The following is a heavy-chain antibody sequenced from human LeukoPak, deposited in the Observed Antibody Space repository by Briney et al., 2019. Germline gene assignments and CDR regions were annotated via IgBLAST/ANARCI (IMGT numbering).Heavy chain of an antibody. CDR3: AREALRFPLFDP. D-gene: IGHD3-3*01. Sequence: GGSLRLSCAASGFTFSTYAMSWVRQAPGKGLEWVSAISGSGGSGGTYYADSVKGRFTISRDNAKNTLYLQMNSLRAEDTAVYYCAREALRFPLFDPWGQGTLVTVSS. V-gene: IGHV3-23*01. CDR1: GFTFSTYA. CDR2: ISGSGGSGGT. J-gene: IGHJ5*02.